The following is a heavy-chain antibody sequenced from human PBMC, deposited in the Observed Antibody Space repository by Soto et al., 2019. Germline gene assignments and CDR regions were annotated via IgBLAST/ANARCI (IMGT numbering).Heavy chain of an antibody. CDR1: GYTFTSYG. CDR2: ISAYNGNT. CDR3: ARVKQWLDDFDY. J-gene: IGHJ4*02. D-gene: IGHD6-19*01. V-gene: IGHV1-18*01. Sequence: ASVKASCKSSGYTFTSYGISWVRQAPGQGLEWMGWISAYNGNTNYAQKLQGRVTMTTDTSTSTAYMELRSLRSDDTAVYYCARVKQWLDDFDYWGQGTLVTVSS.